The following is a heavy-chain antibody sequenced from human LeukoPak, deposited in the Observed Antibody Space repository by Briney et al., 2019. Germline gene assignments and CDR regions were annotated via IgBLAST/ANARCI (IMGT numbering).Heavy chain of an antibody. CDR2: INHSGST. J-gene: IGHJ6*03. Sequence: SETLSLTCAVYGGSFSGYYWSWIRQPPGKGLEWIGEINHSGSTYYNPSLKSRVTISVDTSKNQFSLKLSSVTAADTAVYYCARLQDAGYYYYMDVWGKGTTVTVSS. D-gene: IGHD5-24*01. CDR3: ARLQDAGYYYYMDV. V-gene: IGHV4-34*01. CDR1: GGSFSGYY.